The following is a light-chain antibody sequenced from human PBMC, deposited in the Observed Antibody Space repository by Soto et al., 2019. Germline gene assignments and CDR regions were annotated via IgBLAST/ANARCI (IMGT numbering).Light chain of an antibody. Sequence: EIVLTQSPGTLSLSPGERATLSCRASRSVSGNYLAWHQQKPGQAPRLLIYAVSRRATGIPDRFSGSGSGTDFTLTISRLEPEDFAVYYCQHYGRSPWTFGQGTKVEIK. V-gene: IGKV3-20*01. CDR3: QHYGRSPWT. CDR1: RSVSGNY. CDR2: AVS. J-gene: IGKJ1*01.